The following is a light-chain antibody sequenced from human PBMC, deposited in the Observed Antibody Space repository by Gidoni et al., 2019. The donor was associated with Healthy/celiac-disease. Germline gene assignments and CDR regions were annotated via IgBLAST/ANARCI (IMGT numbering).Light chain of an antibody. CDR1: QGISSY. Sequence: AIRMTQSPSSFSATTGDRVTITCRASQGISSYLAWYQQKPGKAPKLLIYAASNLQSGVPSRFSGSGSGTDFTLTISCLQSEDFATYYCQQYYSYPLCSFGQGTKLEIK. J-gene: IGKJ2*04. CDR2: AAS. V-gene: IGKV1-8*01. CDR3: QQYYSYPLCS.